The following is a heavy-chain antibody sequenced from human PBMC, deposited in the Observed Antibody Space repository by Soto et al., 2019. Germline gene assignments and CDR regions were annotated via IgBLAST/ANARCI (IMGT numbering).Heavy chain of an antibody. Sequence: QVQLVQSGAEVKKPGYSVKVSCKASGGTCSSYAISWVRQAPGQGLEWMGGIIPIFGTANYAQKFQGRVTMTADEATSTAYMERSSLRSEDTAVYYCARDKASLLVAAHGYFDLWGRGTLVTVSS. J-gene: IGHJ2*01. CDR1: GGTCSSYA. V-gene: IGHV1-69*01. CDR3: ARDKASLLVAAHGYFDL. D-gene: IGHD2-15*01. CDR2: IIPIFGTA.